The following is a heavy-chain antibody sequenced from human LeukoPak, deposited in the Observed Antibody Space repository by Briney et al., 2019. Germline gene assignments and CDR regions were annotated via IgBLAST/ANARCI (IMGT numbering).Heavy chain of an antibody. V-gene: IGHV3-30*18. CDR1: GFTFSSYW. Sequence: GGSLRLSCAASGFTFSSYWMNWVRQAPGKGLEWVASITFDGGKQHYADSVKGRFTISRDDSTDTLSLQMNSLRLEDTAVYFCAKDARKHHYYGMDVWGRGTTIIVSS. CDR2: ITFDGGKQ. CDR3: AKDARKHHYYGMDV. J-gene: IGHJ6*02.